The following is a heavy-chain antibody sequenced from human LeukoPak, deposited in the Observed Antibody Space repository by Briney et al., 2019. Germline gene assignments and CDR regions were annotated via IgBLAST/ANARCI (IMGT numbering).Heavy chain of an antibody. V-gene: IGHV4-34*01. CDR1: GGSSSGYY. Sequence: SETLSLTCGVYGGSSSGYYWISIRQPPGKGLEWIGEINHSGSTNYNPSLKSRVTISIDTSKNQFSLKLSSVTAADTAIYYCARISVGATPYIDVWGKGTTVTVSS. D-gene: IGHD1-26*01. CDR3: ARISVGATPYIDV. J-gene: IGHJ6*03. CDR2: INHSGST.